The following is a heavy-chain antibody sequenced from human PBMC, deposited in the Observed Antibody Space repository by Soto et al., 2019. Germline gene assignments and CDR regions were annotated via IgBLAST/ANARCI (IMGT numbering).Heavy chain of an antibody. D-gene: IGHD4-17*01. Sequence: QITLKESGPTLVKPTQTLTLTCTFSGFSLSTSGVGVGWIRQPPGKALEWLALIYWDDDKRYSPSLKSRLTITXDTXKXLVVLTMTNMDPVDTATYYCAHSYGETGYYYYGMDVWGQGTTVTVSS. V-gene: IGHV2-5*02. CDR3: AHSYGETGYYYYGMDV. CDR2: IYWDDDK. J-gene: IGHJ6*02. CDR1: GFSLSTSGVG.